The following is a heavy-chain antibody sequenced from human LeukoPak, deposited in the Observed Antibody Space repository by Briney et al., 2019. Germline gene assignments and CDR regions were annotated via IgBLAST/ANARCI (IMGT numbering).Heavy chain of an antibody. D-gene: IGHD4-11*01. CDR2: IIPILGIA. CDR3: ARGEMLDYRIDY. CDR1: GGTFSSYT. Sequence: ASVKVSCKASGGTFSSYTISWVRQAPGQGLEWMGRIIPILGIANYAQKFQGRVTITADKSTSTAYTELSSLRSEDTAVYYCARGEMLDYRIDYWGQGTLVTVSS. J-gene: IGHJ4*02. V-gene: IGHV1-69*02.